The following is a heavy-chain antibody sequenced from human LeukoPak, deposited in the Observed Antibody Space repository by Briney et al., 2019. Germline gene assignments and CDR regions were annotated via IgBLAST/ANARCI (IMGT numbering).Heavy chain of an antibody. V-gene: IGHV3-23*01. CDR2: ISGSGGST. CDR1: GFTFSSYA. Sequence: PGGSLRLSCVASGFTFSSYAMNWVRQAPGKGLEWVSAISGSGGSTYYADSVKGRFTISRDNSENTLYLRMNSLRAEDTAVYYCAKDRRNXVPTISDYWGQGTLVTVCS. D-gene: IGHD5-12*01. CDR3: AKDRRNXVPTISDY. J-gene: IGHJ4*02.